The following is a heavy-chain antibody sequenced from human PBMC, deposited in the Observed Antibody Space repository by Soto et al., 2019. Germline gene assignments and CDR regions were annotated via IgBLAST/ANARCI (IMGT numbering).Heavy chain of an antibody. CDR3: TSARPEPNASYDGRGRDAFEI. CDR1: GYTFTSYA. D-gene: IGHD6-6*01. V-gene: IGHV1-3*01. Sequence: QVQLVQSGAEAKKPGASVKVSCKASGYTFTSYAMHWVRQAPGQRLEWMGWINAGNGNTKYSQKFPGRVTITRDTSESAVSLKLSSLRSETKAVYYITSARPEPNASYDGRGRDAFEIWGHGTMVTVSS. CDR2: INAGNGNT. J-gene: IGHJ3*02.